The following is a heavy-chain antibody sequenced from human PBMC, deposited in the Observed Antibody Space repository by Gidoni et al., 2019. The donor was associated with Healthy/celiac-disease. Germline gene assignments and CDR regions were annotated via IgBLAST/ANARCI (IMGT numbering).Heavy chain of an antibody. D-gene: IGHD3-22*01. V-gene: IGHV1-69*01. CDR1: GGTFSSYA. CDR2: IIPIFGTA. CDR3: ARVSPDYYDRSMDV. J-gene: IGHJ6*02. Sequence: QVQLVQSGAEVKKPGSSVQVSCKASGGTFSSYAISWVRQAPGQGLEWMGGIIPIFGTANYAQKFQGRVTITADESTSTAYMELSSLRSEDTAVYYCARVSPDYYDRSMDVWGQGTTVTVSS.